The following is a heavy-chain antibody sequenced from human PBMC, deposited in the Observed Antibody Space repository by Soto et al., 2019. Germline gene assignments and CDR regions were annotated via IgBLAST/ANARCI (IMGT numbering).Heavy chain of an antibody. D-gene: IGHD6-6*01. V-gene: IGHV4-39*01. J-gene: IGHJ4*02. Sequence: PSETLSLTCTVSGGSISSSSYYWGWIRQPPGKGLEWIGSIYYSGGTYYNPSLKSRVTISVDTSKNQFSLKLSSVTAADTAVYYCASSSPFHYWGPGILVTVSS. CDR2: IYYSGGT. CDR3: ASSSPFHY. CDR1: GGSISSSSYY.